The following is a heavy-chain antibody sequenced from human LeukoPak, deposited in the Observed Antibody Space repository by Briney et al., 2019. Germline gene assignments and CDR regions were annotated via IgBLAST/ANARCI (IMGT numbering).Heavy chain of an antibody. J-gene: IGHJ4*02. CDR1: GYTFTSYD. CDR2: MNPNSGNT. CDR3: AREAGYYFDY. V-gene: IGHV1-8*03. Sequence: ASVKVSCKASGYTFTSYDINWVRQATGQGLEWRGWMNPNSGNTGYAQKFQGRVPITRNTSITPAYMDLTSLRSEAPAVYSCAREAGYYFDYWGQGTLVTVSS.